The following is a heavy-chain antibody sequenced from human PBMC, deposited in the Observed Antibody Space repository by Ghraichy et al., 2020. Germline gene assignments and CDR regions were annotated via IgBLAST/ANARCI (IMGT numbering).Heavy chain of an antibody. CDR2: IHSGGYT. CDR1: GFTFGSYG. Sequence: GGSLRLSCSASGFTFGSYGMSWVRQAPGKGLEWVSSIHSGGYTFYADSVRGRLTISRDNSENTLHLQMSSLRAEDTAVYYCAYYCTSGTSCYLVDVWGQGTTVTVSS. D-gene: IGHD2-8*01. J-gene: IGHJ6*02. V-gene: IGHV3-23*01. CDR3: AYYCTSGTSCYLVDV.